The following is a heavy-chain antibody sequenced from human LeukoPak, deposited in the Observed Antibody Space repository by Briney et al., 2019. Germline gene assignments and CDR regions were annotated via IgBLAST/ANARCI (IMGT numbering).Heavy chain of an antibody. CDR1: GYTFTSYG. D-gene: IGHD4-23*01. J-gene: IGHJ4*02. CDR3: ARDCRGGNPRDFDY. CDR2: ISAYNGNT. Sequence: GASVKVSCKASGYTFTSYGVSWVRQAPGQGLEWMGWISAYNGNTNYAQKLQGRVTMTTDTSTSTAYMGLRSLRSDDTAVYYCARDCRGGNPRDFDYWGQGTLVTVSS. V-gene: IGHV1-18*01.